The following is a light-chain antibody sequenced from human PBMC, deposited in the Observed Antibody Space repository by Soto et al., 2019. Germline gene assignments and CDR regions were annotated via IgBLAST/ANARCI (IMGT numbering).Light chain of an antibody. CDR1: SSDVGGYDY. V-gene: IGLV2-14*03. CDR2: DVS. J-gene: IGLJ1*01. Sequence: QSVLTQPASVSGSPGQSITISCTGTSSDVGGYDYVSWYQHHPGKAPKLMIYDVSNRPSGVSNRFSGSKSGNTASLTISGLQAEDEADYYCSSYTSSSLYVSGTGTKVTVL. CDR3: SSYTSSSLYV.